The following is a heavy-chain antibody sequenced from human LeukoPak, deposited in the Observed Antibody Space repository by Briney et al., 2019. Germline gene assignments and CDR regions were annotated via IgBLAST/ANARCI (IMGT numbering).Heavy chain of an antibody. D-gene: IGHD6-6*01. V-gene: IGHV4-59*08. Sequence: SETLSLTCTVSGGSISSYYWSWIRQPPGKGLEWIGYIYYSGSTNYNPSLKSRVTTSVDTSKNQFSLKLSSVTAADTAVYYCARLYSSSDYYYYGMDVWGQGTTVTVSS. CDR3: ARLYSSSDYYYYGMDV. CDR2: IYYSGST. CDR1: GGSISSYY. J-gene: IGHJ6*02.